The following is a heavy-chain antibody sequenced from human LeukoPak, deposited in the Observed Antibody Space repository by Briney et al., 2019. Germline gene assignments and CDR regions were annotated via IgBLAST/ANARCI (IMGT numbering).Heavy chain of an antibody. CDR2: ISSDGTET. CDR3: SRDRRAVTIGY. CDR1: GFTFSDHW. V-gene: IGHV3-74*01. Sequence: GGSLRLSCAASGFTFSDHWMHWVRQAPGKGLVWVSRISSDGTETTYADSVKGRFTISRDNAKNTLYLQMNSLRAEDTALYYCSRDRRAVTIGYWGQGTLVTVSS. J-gene: IGHJ4*02. D-gene: IGHD4-17*01.